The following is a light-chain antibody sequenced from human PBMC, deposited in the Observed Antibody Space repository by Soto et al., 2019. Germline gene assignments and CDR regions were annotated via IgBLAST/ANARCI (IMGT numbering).Light chain of an antibody. CDR2: GAS. CDR1: QSISSSY. V-gene: IGKV3D-7*01. Sequence: GLAQSACTLSLYPREGAPLSCRVSQSISSSYLSWYQQRPGQAPRLLIYGASTRATGIPARFSGSGRGSGTDFTLTISSLQPEDFAVYYCQQDYNLPITFGQGARLEI. J-gene: IGKJ5*01. CDR3: QQDYNLPIT.